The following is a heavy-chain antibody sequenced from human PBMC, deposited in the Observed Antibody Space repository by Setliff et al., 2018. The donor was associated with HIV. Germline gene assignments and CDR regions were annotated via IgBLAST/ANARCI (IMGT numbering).Heavy chain of an antibody. CDR3: ARDFGGYCSSMSCPGLFDP. D-gene: IGHD2-2*01. Sequence: SVKVSCKASGGTFSSYAISWVRQAPGQGLEWMGGIIPISGTVNYAQKFWGRVTITTHEYTSTAYMELSSLRSEDTAVYYRARDFGGYCSSMSCPGLFDPWGQGTLVTVSS. V-gene: IGHV1-69*05. J-gene: IGHJ5*02. CDR2: IIPISGTV. CDR1: GGTFSSYA.